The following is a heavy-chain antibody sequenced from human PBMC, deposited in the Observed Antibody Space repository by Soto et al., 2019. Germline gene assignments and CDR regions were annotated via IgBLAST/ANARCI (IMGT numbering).Heavy chain of an antibody. J-gene: IGHJ5*02. CDR1: GFTFSSYA. Sequence: EVQLLESGGGLVQPGGSLRLSCAASGFTFSSYAMGWVRQAPGSGLEWVSGINYSGDRTYYANSVKGRFTISRDDSKNTLYLPMNSLRVEDAAIYYCARGYGGYALRWFDPWGQGTLVTVSS. D-gene: IGHD4-17*01. CDR2: INYSGDRT. CDR3: ARGYGGYALRWFDP. V-gene: IGHV3-23*01.